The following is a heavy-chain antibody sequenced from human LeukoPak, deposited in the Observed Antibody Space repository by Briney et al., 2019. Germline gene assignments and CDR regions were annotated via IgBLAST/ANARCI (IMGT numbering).Heavy chain of an antibody. CDR3: ARSEQFPYYMDV. J-gene: IGHJ6*03. V-gene: IGHV4-61*02. CDR1: GGSISSGSYY. D-gene: IGHD6-19*01. Sequence: SETLSLTCTVSGGSISSGSYYWSWIRQPAGKGLEWIGRIYTSGSTNYNPSLKRRVTISVDTSKNQFSLKLSSVTAADTAVYYCARSEQFPYYMDVWGKGTTVTVSS. CDR2: IYTSGST.